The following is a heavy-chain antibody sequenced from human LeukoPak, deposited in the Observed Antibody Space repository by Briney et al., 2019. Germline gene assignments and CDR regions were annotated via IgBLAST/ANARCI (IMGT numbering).Heavy chain of an antibody. J-gene: IGHJ4*02. D-gene: IGHD6-6*01. CDR3: ARASAYSSSSGVNY. CDR2: INESGST. CDR1: GVSFGGYY. Sequence: PSETLSLTCAVYGVSFGGYYWTWIRQPPGKGLEWIGEINESGSTNYNPSLRSRVTISVDKSKKQFSLKLNSVTAADTAVYYCARASAYSSSSGVNYWGQGTLVTVSS. V-gene: IGHV4-34*01.